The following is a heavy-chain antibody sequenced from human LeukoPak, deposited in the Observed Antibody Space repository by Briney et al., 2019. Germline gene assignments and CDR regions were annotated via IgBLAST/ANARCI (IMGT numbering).Heavy chain of an antibody. CDR2: IYYSGST. CDR3: ARAGSGSYYKKPLDY. J-gene: IGHJ4*02. CDR1: GGSIISYY. D-gene: IGHD3-10*01. V-gene: IGHV4-59*01. Sequence: SETLSLTCGVSGGSIISYYWSWIRQPPGKGLEWIGYIYYSGSTNYNPSLKSRVTISVDTSKNQFSLKLSSVTAADTAVYYCARAGSGSYYKKPLDYWGQGTLVTVSS.